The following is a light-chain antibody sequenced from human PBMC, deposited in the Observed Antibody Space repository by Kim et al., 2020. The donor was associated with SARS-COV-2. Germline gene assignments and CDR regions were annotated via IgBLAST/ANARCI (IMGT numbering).Light chain of an antibody. CDR2: GAS. Sequence: VSPGERATLSCRASQSANSNLAWYQQKPGQAPRLLIYGASTRATDIPARFSGSGSGTDFTLTISCLQSEDFAVYYCQHYDKWPLTFGGGTKVDIK. CDR3: QHYDKWPLT. CDR1: QSANSN. V-gene: IGKV3-15*01. J-gene: IGKJ4*01.